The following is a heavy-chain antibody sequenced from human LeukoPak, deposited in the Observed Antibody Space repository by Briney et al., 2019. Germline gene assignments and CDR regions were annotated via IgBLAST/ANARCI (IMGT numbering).Heavy chain of an antibody. J-gene: IGHJ4*02. Sequence: SVKVSCKASGYTFTSYDINWVRQATRQGVEGLGWMNPNSGNTGYAQKLQGRVTITSNTSISTAYMELSNLRSEDTAVYYCARVAGNCGGDCYRLLYWGQGTLVTVSS. CDR3: ARVAGNCGGDCYRLLY. D-gene: IGHD2-21*01. V-gene: IGHV1-8*01. CDR1: GYTFTSYD. CDR2: MNPNSGNT.